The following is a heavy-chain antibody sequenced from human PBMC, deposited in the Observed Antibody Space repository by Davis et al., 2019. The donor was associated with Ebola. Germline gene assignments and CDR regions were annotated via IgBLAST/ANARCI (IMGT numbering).Heavy chain of an antibody. CDR3: ARDSRWLVPGTYYYYGMDV. Sequence: SETLSLTYTVSGGSISSSYWSWIRQPPGKGLEWTGYLHHSESSNYNPSLKSRVTISVDTSKNHFSLKLSSVTAADTAVYYCARDSRWLVPGTYYYYGMDVWGQGTTVTVSS. J-gene: IGHJ6*02. CDR2: LHHSESS. CDR1: GGSISSSY. V-gene: IGHV4-59*01. D-gene: IGHD6-19*01.